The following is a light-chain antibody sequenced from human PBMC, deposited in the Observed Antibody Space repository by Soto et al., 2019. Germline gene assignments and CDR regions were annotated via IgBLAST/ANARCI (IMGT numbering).Light chain of an antibody. Sequence: EIVMTQSPATLSVSPVERATLSCRASQSVSSNLAWYQQKPGQAPRLLIYGASTRATGIPARFSGSGSGTDFTLTIRRLETEDFAVYYCQQRSNWPRGVTFGQGKRLEIK. CDR2: GAS. CDR1: QSVSSN. J-gene: IGKJ5*01. V-gene: IGKV3-15*01. CDR3: QQRSNWPRGVT.